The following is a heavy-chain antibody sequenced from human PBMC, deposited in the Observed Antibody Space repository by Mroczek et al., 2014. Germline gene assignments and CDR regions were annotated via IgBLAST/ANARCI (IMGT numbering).Heavy chain of an antibody. CDR2: INPSGGNA. D-gene: IGHD7-27*01. Sequence: VQLLESGAEVKKSGASVKVSCKTSGDSFTRYSIHWVRQAPGQGLEWMGIINPSGGNANYAQKFQGKLIMTRDTSTTTLYMELSNLGSDDTAVYYCARSKGLGTMSPPGYWGQGTLVAVSS. V-gene: IGHV1-46*03. CDR1: GDSFTRYS. CDR3: ARSKGLGTMSPPGY. J-gene: IGHJ4*02.